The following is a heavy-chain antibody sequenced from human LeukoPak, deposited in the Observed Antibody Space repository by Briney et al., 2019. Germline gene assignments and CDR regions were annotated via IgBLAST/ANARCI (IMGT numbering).Heavy chain of an antibody. J-gene: IGHJ4*02. V-gene: IGHV3-23*01. CDR2: ISGSGGST. CDR1: GFTFSSYA. CDR3: ARGNTRYDSSGYYLDY. D-gene: IGHD3-22*01. Sequence: GGSLRLSCAASGFTFSSYAMSWVRQAPGKGLEWVSTISGSGGSTYYADSVKGRFTISRDNSKNTLYLQMNSLRAEDTAVYYCARGNTRYDSSGYYLDYWGQGTLVTVSS.